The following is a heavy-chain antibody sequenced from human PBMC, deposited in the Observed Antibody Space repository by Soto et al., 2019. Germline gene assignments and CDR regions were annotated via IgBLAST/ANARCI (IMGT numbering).Heavy chain of an antibody. J-gene: IGHJ6*02. CDR3: ARHQYSSSSLSYYYYGMDV. Sequence: SETLSLTCAVYGETFSGYYWSWTLQPPGKGLEWIGYINHSGSTNYNPSLKSRVTISVDTSKNQFSLKASDTAMYYCARHQYSSSSLSYYYYGMDVWGQGTTVTVSS. CDR2: INHSGST. D-gene: IGHD6-6*01. CDR1: GETFSGYY. V-gene: IGHV4-34*01.